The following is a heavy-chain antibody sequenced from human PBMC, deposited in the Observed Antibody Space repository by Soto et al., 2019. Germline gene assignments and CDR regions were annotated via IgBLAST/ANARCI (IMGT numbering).Heavy chain of an antibody. V-gene: IGHV3-74*01. CDR3: AKVLGKLILYSGYDFDY. CDR1: GFTFSSYW. D-gene: IGHD5-12*01. CDR2: INSDGSST. Sequence: GGSLRLSCAASGFTFSSYWMHWVRQAPGKGLVWVSRINSDGSSTNYADSVKGRFTISRDNSKNTLYLQMNSLRAEDTAVYYCAKVLGKLILYSGYDFDYWGQGTLVTVSS. J-gene: IGHJ4*02.